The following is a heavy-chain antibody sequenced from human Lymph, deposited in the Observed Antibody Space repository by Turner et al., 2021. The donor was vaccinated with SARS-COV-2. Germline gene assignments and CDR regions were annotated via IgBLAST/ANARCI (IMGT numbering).Heavy chain of an antibody. J-gene: IGHJ5*02. CDR3: ARGAQLTVWFDP. Sequence: QVQLVQSGAEVKKPGASVTVSCKASGYTFTSYDINWVRQATGQGLEGMGWMNPNSGNKGYAQKFQGRVTMTRNTSKSTAYMELSSLRSEDTAVYYCARGAQLTVWFDPWGQGTLVTVSS. V-gene: IGHV1-8*01. D-gene: IGHD3-9*01. CDR2: MNPNSGNK. CDR1: GYTFTSYD.